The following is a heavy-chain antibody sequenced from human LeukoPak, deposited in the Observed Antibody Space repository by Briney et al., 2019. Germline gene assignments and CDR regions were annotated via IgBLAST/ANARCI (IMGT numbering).Heavy chain of an antibody. D-gene: IGHD3-3*02. V-gene: IGHV3-23*01. J-gene: IGHJ4*02. CDR2: ITSSGGST. Sequence: PGGSLRLSCAASGFTFSSSIMNWVRQAPGKGLEWVSTITSSGGSTYYADSVKGRFTISRDNSKNTLFLRMNSLRAEDTAVYYCAKDADAVLAPDYWGQGTPVTVSS. CDR3: AKDADAVLAPDY. CDR1: GFTFSSSI.